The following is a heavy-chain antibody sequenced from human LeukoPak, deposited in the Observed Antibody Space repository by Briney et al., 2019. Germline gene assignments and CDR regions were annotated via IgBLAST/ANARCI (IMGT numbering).Heavy chain of an antibody. CDR2: ISGRGGST. D-gene: IGHD5-18*01. CDR1: GFTFSRYA. J-gene: IGHJ4*02. V-gene: IGHV3-23*01. Sequence: PGGSLRLLCAASGFTFSRYAMSWVRQAPGKALEWVSAISGRGGSTFYADSMKGGFTISRDNFKNALYLQMNSLRAEDTAVYYCAKGSPGGGYSYGDYLDSWGQGTLVTVSS. CDR3: AKGSPGGGYSYGDYLDS.